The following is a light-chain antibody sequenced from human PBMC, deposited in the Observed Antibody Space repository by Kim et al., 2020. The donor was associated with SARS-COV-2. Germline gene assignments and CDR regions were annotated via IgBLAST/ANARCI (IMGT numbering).Light chain of an antibody. V-gene: IGKV3-20*01. J-gene: IGKJ5*01. CDR2: SAA. CDR1: QSVTANY. Sequence: PGASATLSIRARQSVTANYLAWYRQTPGQPPRHLIYSAANRASGIPDRFSASGSGTDFILTISRLEPEDFAVYYCQQYGSSSITFGQGTRLEIK. CDR3: QQYGSSSIT.